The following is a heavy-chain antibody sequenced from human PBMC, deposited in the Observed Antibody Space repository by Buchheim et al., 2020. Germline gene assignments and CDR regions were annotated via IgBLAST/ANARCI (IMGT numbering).Heavy chain of an antibody. V-gene: IGHV3-7*01. CDR2: INQDGSEK. Sequence: EVQLVESGGGLVQPGGSLRLSCAASGFTFSSYWMSWVRQAPGKGLEWVANINQDGSEKYYVDSVKGRFTISRDNAKNSLYLQMNSLRAEDTAVYYCARSPRGYSYEYYFDYWGQGTL. CDR3: ARSPRGYSYEYYFDY. D-gene: IGHD5-18*01. J-gene: IGHJ4*02. CDR1: GFTFSSYW.